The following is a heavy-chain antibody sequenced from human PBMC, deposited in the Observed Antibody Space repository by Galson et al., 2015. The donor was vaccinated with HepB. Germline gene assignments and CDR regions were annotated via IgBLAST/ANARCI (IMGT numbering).Heavy chain of an antibody. CDR1: GDSVSSNSAA. V-gene: IGHV6-1*01. J-gene: IGHJ5*02. CDR3: ARDPSGSYWGRWFVL. D-gene: IGHD1-26*01. CDR2: TCYRSKWYN. Sequence: CAISGDSVSSNSAAWNWIRQSPSRGLEWLGRTCYRSKWYNDYAESVKSRMTIKPDTSKNEFSLQLNSVTPEDTAVYYCARDPSGSYWGRWFVLWGQGIPVTVTS.